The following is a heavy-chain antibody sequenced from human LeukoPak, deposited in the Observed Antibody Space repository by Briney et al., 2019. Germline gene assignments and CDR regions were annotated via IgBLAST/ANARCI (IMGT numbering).Heavy chain of an antibody. Sequence: SETLSLTCTVSGDSISSYYCSWIRQPPGKGLEWIGYIYYSGSTNYNPSLKSRVTISVDTSKNQFSLKLSSVTAADTAVYYCARGVVIAPQTFDYWGQGTLVTVSS. CDR1: GDSISSYY. D-gene: IGHD2-21*01. CDR3: ARGVVIAPQTFDY. CDR2: IYYSGST. V-gene: IGHV4-59*01. J-gene: IGHJ4*02.